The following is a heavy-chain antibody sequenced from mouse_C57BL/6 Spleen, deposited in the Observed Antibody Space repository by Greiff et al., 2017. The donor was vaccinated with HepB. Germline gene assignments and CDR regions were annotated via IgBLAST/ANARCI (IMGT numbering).Heavy chain of an antibody. CDR3: ARNPKYYGSSWFAY. J-gene: IGHJ3*01. CDR2: ISSGSSTI. Sequence: EVKLMESGGGLVKPGGSLKLSCAASGFTFSDYGMHWVRQAPEKGLEWVAYISSGSSTIYYADTVKGRFTISRDNAKNTLFLQMTSLRSEDTAMYYCARNPKYYGSSWFAYWGQGTLVTVSA. D-gene: IGHD1-1*01. CDR1: GFTFSDYG. V-gene: IGHV5-17*01.